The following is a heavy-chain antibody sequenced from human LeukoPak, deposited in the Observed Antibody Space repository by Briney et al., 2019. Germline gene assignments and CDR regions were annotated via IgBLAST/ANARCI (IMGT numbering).Heavy chain of an antibody. CDR1: GGSISSSSYY. V-gene: IGHV4-39*07. J-gene: IGHJ3*02. Sequence: PSETLSLTCTVSGGSISSSSYYWGWIRQPPGKGPEWIGSIYYSGSTYYNPSLKSRVTMSEDPSKNQFSLKLSSVTAADTAVYYCAREDGTSMDNAFDIWGQGTMVTVSS. D-gene: IGHD5-18*01. CDR2: IYYSGST. CDR3: AREDGTSMDNAFDI.